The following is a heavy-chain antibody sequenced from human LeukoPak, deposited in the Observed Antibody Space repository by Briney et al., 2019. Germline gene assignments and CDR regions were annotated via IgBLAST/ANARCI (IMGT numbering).Heavy chain of an antibody. V-gene: IGHV3-33*08. CDR2: IWYDGSNT. Sequence: GGSLRLSCAASGFTFSSYEMNWVRQAPGKGLEWVALIWYDGSNTYYADSVKGRFTISRDNSKNTLYLQMNSLRAEDTAVHYCARGECSGGTCLSTFDYWGQGTLVTVSS. D-gene: IGHD2-15*01. CDR1: GFTFSSYE. CDR3: ARGECSGGTCLSTFDY. J-gene: IGHJ4*02.